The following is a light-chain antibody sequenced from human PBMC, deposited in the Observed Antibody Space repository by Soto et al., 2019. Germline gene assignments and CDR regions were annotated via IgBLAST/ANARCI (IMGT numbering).Light chain of an antibody. Sequence: QSALTQPASVSGSPGQSITISCTGTSSDVGGYNYVSWYQQHPGKAPKLMISEVNNRPSGVSNRFSGSKSGNTAYLTISGLQVEDEADYYCSSYTPGATYVFGSGTKVTVL. CDR1: SSDVGGYNY. CDR3: SSYTPGATYV. V-gene: IGLV2-14*01. CDR2: EVN. J-gene: IGLJ1*01.